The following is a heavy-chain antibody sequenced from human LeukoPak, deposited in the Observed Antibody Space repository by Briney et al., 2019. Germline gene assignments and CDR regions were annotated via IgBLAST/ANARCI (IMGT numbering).Heavy chain of an antibody. V-gene: IGHV3-21*01. CDR2: ISSSSSYI. J-gene: IGHJ6*03. CDR1: GFTFSSYS. CDR3: ARDPPASTFGGVIGYYYYYMDV. Sequence: GGSLRLSCAASGFTFSSYSMSWVRQAPGKGLEWVSSISSSSSYIYYADSVKGRFTISRDNAKNSLYPQMNSLRAEDTAVYYCARDPPASTFGGVIGYYYYYMDVWGKGTTVSLSS. D-gene: IGHD3-16*02.